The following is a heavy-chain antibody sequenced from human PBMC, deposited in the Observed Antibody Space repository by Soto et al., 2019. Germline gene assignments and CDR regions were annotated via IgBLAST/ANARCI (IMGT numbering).Heavy chain of an antibody. D-gene: IGHD1-26*01. CDR3: ATREGAVDY. CDR2: FSYDGNNI. J-gene: IGHJ4*02. Sequence: QVQLVESGGGVVQPGRSLRLSCAASGFTFRTYAMHWVRQAPGKGLEWVAFFSYDGNNIYYADSVKGRFTVSRDNSKNTLYLQMNSLRREDTAVYYCATREGAVDYWGQGTLVTVSS. CDR1: GFTFRTYA. V-gene: IGHV3-30-3*01.